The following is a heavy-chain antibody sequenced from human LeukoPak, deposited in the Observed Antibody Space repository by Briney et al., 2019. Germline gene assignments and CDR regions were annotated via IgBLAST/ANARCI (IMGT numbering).Heavy chain of an antibody. CDR2: IYYSGNT. J-gene: IGHJ4*02. CDR1: GGSISSYY. D-gene: IGHD6-19*01. Sequence: PSETLSLTCTVSGGSISSYYWSWIRQPPGKGLEWIGYIYYSGNTNYNPSLKSRVTMSVDTSKNQFSLKLSSVTAADTAVYYCARDHSAGSGWYQASLDYWGQGTLVTVSS. V-gene: IGHV4-59*12. CDR3: ARDHSAGSGWYQASLDY.